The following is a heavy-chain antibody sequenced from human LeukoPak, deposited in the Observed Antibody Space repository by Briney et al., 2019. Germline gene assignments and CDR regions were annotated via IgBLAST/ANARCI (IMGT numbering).Heavy chain of an antibody. Sequence: GASVKVSCKASGGTFSSYAISWVRQAPGQGLEWMGRIIPILGIANYAQKFQGRVTMTTDTSTSTAYMELRSLRSDDTAVYYCARASTAQTYYYYGMDVWGQGTTVTVSS. CDR2: IIPILGIA. CDR1: GGTFSSYA. J-gene: IGHJ6*02. CDR3: ARASTAQTYYYYGMDV. D-gene: IGHD2-2*01. V-gene: IGHV1-69*04.